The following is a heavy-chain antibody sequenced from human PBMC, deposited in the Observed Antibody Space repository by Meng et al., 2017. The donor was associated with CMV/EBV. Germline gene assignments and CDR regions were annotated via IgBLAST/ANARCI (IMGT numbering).Heavy chain of an antibody. J-gene: IGHJ5*02. V-gene: IGHV6-1*01. CDR2: TDYRTKSYN. CDR1: GYSVSSNSAA. CDR3: ARDKGMVDVGSWFDP. D-gene: IGHD2-15*01. Sequence: VKLPQSGPELMKPSSNLPAPCAMSGYSVSSNSAAWNGIRQSPSRGLEWLGRTDYRTKSYNDYAVAVKSRITINPDTSKNQFSLQLNSVTPEDKAVDFCARDKGMVDVGSWFDPWGQGTLVTVSS.